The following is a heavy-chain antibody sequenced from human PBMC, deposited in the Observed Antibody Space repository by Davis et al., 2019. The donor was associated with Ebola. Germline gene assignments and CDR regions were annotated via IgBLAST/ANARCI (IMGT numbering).Heavy chain of an antibody. J-gene: IGHJ4*02. CDR2: ISSSSTRK. Sequence: GGSLRLSCAASGFSFSAYDMNWVRQAPGKGLEWVSFISSSSTRKYYVDSVEGRFTASRDNAKNSLYLKMSSLRKEDTAVYYCARDAGGYFDYWGQGALITVSS. CDR1: GFSFSAYD. CDR3: ARDAGGYFDY. V-gene: IGHV3-48*02.